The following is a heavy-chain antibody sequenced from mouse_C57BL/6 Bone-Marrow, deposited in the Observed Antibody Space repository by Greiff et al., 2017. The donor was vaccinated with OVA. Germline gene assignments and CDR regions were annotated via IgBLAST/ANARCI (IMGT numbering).Heavy chain of an antibody. CDR2: IDPSDSET. D-gene: IGHD2-5*01. CDR1: GYTFTSYW. Sequence: QVQLKQPGAELVRPGSSVKLSCKASGYTFTSYWMHWVKQRPIQGLEWIGNIDPSDSETHYNQKFKDKATLTVDKSSSTAYMQLSSPTSEDSAVYYCAAGDYSNYDAMDYWGQGTSVTVSS. CDR3: AAGDYSNYDAMDY. J-gene: IGHJ4*01. V-gene: IGHV1-52*01.